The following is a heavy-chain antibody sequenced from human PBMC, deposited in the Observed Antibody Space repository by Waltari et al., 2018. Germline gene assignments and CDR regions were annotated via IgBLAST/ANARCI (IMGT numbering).Heavy chain of an antibody. D-gene: IGHD6-19*01. V-gene: IGHV3-30*18. Sequence: QVQLVESGGGVVQPGRSLRLSCEASGFTFSCYGLHWVRQAPGKGLEWVAVIWYDGSNKYYADSVKGRFTISRDNSKNTLYLQMNSLRAEDTAVYYCAKDSSGWYNGAFDIWGQGTMVTVSS. J-gene: IGHJ3*02. CDR3: AKDSSGWYNGAFDI. CDR2: IWYDGSNK. CDR1: GFTFSCYG.